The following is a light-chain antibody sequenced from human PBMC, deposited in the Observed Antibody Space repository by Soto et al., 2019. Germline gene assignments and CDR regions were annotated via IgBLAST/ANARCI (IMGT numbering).Light chain of an antibody. J-gene: IGKJ4*01. Sequence: DIQMTHSPSSLSASVGARVTITXXASQSISSYLNWYQQKPGKAPKLLIYAASSLQSGVPSRFSGSGSGTDFTLTISSLQPEDFATCYCQQSYSTLLTFGGGTKVAIK. CDR3: QQSYSTLLT. CDR1: QSISSY. CDR2: AAS. V-gene: IGKV1-39*01.